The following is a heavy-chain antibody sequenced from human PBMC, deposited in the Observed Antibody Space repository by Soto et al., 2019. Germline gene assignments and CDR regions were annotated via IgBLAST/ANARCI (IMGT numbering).Heavy chain of an antibody. V-gene: IGHV3-30*18. CDR1: GFTFSSYG. Sequence: QVQLVESGGGVVQPGRSLRLSCAASGFTFSSYGMHWVRQAPGKGLEWVAVISYDGSNKYYADSVKGRFTISRDNSKNQLYLQMNSLRAEDTAVYYCAKDQSDHYYYMDVWGKGTTVTVSS. CDR2: ISYDGSNK. CDR3: AKDQSDHYYYMDV. J-gene: IGHJ6*03.